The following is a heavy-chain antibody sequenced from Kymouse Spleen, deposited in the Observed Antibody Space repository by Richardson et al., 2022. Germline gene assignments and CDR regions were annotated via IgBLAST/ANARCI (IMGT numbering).Heavy chain of an antibody. D-gene: IGHD6-19*01. CDR3: ARERAIAVAAYYFDY. CDR2: INHSGST. V-gene: IGHV4-34*01. J-gene: IGHJ4*02. Sequence: QVQLQQWGAGLLKPSETLSLTCAVYGGSFSGYYWSWIRQPPGKGLEWIGEINHSGSTNYNPSLKSRVTISVDTSKNQFSLKLSSVTAADTAVYYCARERAIAVAAYYFDYWGQGTLVTVSS. CDR1: GGSFSGYY.